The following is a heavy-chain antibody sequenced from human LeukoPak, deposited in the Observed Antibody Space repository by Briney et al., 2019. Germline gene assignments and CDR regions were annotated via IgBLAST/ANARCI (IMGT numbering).Heavy chain of an antibody. D-gene: IGHD1-1*01. CDR1: GFTFSSCW. Sequence: GGSLRLSCAASGFTFSSCWMHWVRQAPGKGLVWVSRINSDGTTINYADSVKGRFTISEDDAKNTLYLQMNSLRVEDTAVYYCVRVPTSWFDPWGQGTLVTVSS. J-gene: IGHJ5*02. CDR2: INSDGTTI. CDR3: VRVPTSWFDP. V-gene: IGHV3-74*01.